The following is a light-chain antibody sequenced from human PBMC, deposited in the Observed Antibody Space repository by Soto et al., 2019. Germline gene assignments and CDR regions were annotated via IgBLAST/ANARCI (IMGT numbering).Light chain of an antibody. J-gene: IGKJ2*01. V-gene: IGKV1-33*01. CDR2: DAS. CDR3: QQYDNLPYT. Sequence: DIQMTQSPSSLSASVGDRVTITCQASQDISNYLKWYQQKPGKAPKLLIYDASNLETGVPSRFSGSGSGTDFTFTISSLQPEDIATYHCQQYDNLPYTFGQGTKLEIK. CDR1: QDISNY.